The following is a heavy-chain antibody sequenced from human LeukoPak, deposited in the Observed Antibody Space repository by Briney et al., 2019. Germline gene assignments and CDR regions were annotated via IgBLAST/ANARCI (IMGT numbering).Heavy chain of an antibody. CDR2: ISYSGTT. J-gene: IGHJ4*02. CDR1: GGSISNYY. CDR3: ASLWGSGSGRPKYYFVH. V-gene: IGHV4-59*08. Sequence: PSETLSLTCTVSGGSISNYYWGWIRQPPGKGLEWLGYISYSGTTNYNPSLKSRVTISVDTSKNQFSLKLSSVTAADTAVYYCASLWGSGSGRPKYYFVHWGQRTPVTVSS. D-gene: IGHD5-12*01.